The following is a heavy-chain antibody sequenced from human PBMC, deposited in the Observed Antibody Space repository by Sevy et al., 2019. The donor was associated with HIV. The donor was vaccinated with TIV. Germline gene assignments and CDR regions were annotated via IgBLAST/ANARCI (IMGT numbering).Heavy chain of an antibody. Sequence: GGSLRLSCAASGFTFSSYAMHWVRQAPGKGLEWVAVISYDGSNKYYADSVKGRFTISRDNSKNMLYLQMNSLRAEDTAVYYCAREAISGLDYWGQGTLVTVSS. CDR2: ISYDGSNK. V-gene: IGHV3-30-3*01. CDR1: GFTFSSYA. J-gene: IGHJ4*02. CDR3: AREAISGLDY. D-gene: IGHD6-19*01.